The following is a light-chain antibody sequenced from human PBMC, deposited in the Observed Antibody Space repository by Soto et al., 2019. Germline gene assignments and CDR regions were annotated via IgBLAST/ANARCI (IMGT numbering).Light chain of an antibody. Sequence: EIVLTQSPGTLSLSPGERATLSCRASQSVGSSYLAWYQQKPGQTPRLLIYGASSRATGIPDRLSGSGSGTDFTLTISRLEPEDFAVYYCQQCGSSPITFGQGTKLDIK. CDR1: QSVGSSY. V-gene: IGKV3-20*01. CDR2: GAS. J-gene: IGKJ2*01. CDR3: QQCGSSPIT.